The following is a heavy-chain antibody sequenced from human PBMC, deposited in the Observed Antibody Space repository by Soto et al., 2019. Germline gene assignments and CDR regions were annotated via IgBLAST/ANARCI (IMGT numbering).Heavy chain of an antibody. CDR1: GYAFRDYG. D-gene: IGHD3-3*01. Sequence: ASVKVSCKASGYAFRDYGISWVRQAPGQGLEYMGWISPSNGNTNYAPSFQDRVTMTTDTSTTTVFMDLGNLRSDDTAVYFCAREQFTFFGVVNADWG. CDR2: ISPSNGNT. CDR3: AREQFTFFGVVNAD. J-gene: IGHJ1*01. V-gene: IGHV1-18*01.